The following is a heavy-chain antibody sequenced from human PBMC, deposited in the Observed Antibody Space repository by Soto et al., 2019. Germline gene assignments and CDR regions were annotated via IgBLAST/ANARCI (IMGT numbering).Heavy chain of an antibody. V-gene: IGHV4-34*01. CDR3: ARAPKVSGSSQTRPDF. D-gene: IGHD6-6*01. CDR1: SGSLSGYY. Sequence: KPSETLSLTCSIYSGSLSGYYWSWIRQPPGKGPEWIGEISQSGNTNYSPSLKSRVAISIDTSKKQFSLNLASVSAADTAVYYCARAPKVSGSSQTRPDFWGQGTLVTVSS. J-gene: IGHJ4*02. CDR2: ISQSGNT.